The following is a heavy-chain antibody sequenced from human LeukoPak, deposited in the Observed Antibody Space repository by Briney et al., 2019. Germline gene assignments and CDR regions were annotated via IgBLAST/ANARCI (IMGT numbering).Heavy chain of an antibody. CDR2: ISAYNGNT. CDR3: ARTYYDFWGGYCDY. V-gene: IGHV1-18*01. CDR1: GYTFTSYG. D-gene: IGHD3-3*01. J-gene: IGHJ4*02. Sequence: ASVKVSCKASGYTFTSYGISWVRQAPGQGLERMGWISAYNGNTNYAQKLQGRVTMTTDTSTSTAYMELRSLRSDDTAVYYCARTYYDFWGGYCDYWGQGTLVTVSS.